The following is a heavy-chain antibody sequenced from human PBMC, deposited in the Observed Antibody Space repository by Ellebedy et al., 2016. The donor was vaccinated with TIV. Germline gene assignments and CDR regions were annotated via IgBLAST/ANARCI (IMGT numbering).Heavy chain of an antibody. J-gene: IGHJ6*02. V-gene: IGHV3-53*01. D-gene: IGHD4-23*01. CDR2: IYSSGGT. CDR1: GFTVSSNY. Sequence: GGSLRLSCAASGFTVSSNYMSWVRQAPGSGLEWVSTIYSSGGTYYAGSVKGRFSISRDNSKNTLNLQMNSLRAEDTAVYYCANSPPLAFGVNSLDVWGQGTTVTVSS. CDR3: ANSPPLAFGVNSLDV.